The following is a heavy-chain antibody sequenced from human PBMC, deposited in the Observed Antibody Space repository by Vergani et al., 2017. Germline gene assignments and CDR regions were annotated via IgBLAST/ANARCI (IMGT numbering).Heavy chain of an antibody. D-gene: IGHD4-23*01. CDR3: ARPFYGGKPLVD. V-gene: IGHV1-69*01. Sequence: QVQLVQSGAEVKKPGSSVKVSCKASVGTFSSYAISWVRQAPGQGLEWMGVIIPIFGTANYAQKFQGRVTITADESTSTAYMELRRLRSEDTAVYYCARPFYGGKPLVDWGEGTLVTVSS. CDR1: VGTFSSYA. J-gene: IGHJ4*02. CDR2: IIPIFGTA.